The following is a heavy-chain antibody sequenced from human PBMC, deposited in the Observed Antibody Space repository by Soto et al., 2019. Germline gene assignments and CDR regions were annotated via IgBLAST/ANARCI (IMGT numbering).Heavy chain of an antibody. V-gene: IGHV3-23*01. CDR2: ISGSGGST. CDR1: GFTFSSYA. Sequence: GGSLRLSCAASGFTFSSYAMSWVRQAPGKGLEWVSAISGSGGSTYYADSVKGRFTISRDNSKNTLYLQMNSLRAEDTAVYYCAKFAILVVAATWAFDIWGQGTMVTVSS. D-gene: IGHD2-15*01. J-gene: IGHJ3*02. CDR3: AKFAILVVAATWAFDI.